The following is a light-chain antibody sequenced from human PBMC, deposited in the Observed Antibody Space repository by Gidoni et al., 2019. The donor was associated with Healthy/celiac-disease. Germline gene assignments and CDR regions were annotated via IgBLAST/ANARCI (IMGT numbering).Light chain of an antibody. CDR1: QSVLYSSNNKNY. CDR3: QQYYSTPFT. CDR2: WAS. J-gene: IGKJ5*01. Sequence: DFVMTQSPDPLAVSLGARATINCKPSQSVLYSSNNKNYLAWYQQKPGQPPKLLIYWASNRESGVPDRFSGSGSGTDFTLTISSLQAEDVAVYYCQQYYSTPFTFGQGTRLEIK. V-gene: IGKV4-1*01.